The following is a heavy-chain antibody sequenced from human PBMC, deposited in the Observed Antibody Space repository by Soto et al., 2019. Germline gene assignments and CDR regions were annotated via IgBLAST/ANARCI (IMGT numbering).Heavy chain of an antibody. CDR1: GFTFSNYG. Sequence: QVQLVESEGGVVQPGRSLRLSCAASGFTFSNYGMHWVRQAPGKGLEWVAFISYDGGNKYYADSVKGRFTISRDNSKNTVLLEMNRLGAEETAVYYWAKEQQITVFGVVFPSVDAFDIWGQGTMVTVSS. V-gene: IGHV3-30*18. J-gene: IGHJ3*02. D-gene: IGHD3-3*01. CDR3: AKEQQITVFGVVFPSVDAFDI. CDR2: ISYDGGNK.